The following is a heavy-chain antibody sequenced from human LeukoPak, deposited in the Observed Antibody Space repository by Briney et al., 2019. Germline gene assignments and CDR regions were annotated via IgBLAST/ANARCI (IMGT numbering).Heavy chain of an antibody. CDR3: AKGDYYFDY. Sequence: GGSLRLSCAASGCTFSSYGMSWARQAPGKGLEWVSAISGSGGSTYYADSVKGRFTISRDNSKNTLYLQMNSMRAEDTAVYYCAKGDYYFDYWGQGTLVTVSS. J-gene: IGHJ4*02. CDR1: GCTFSSYG. CDR2: ISGSGGST. V-gene: IGHV3-23*01.